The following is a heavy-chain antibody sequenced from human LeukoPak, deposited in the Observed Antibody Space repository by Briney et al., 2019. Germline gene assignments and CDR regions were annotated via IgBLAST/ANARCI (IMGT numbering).Heavy chain of an antibody. D-gene: IGHD1-26*01. Sequence: ASVKVSCKASGYTFITYGITWVRQAPGQGLERMGWITPYNGDTNYAQNLQDRVTMTTDTSTSTAYMELRSLRSDDTAVYFCARVAGVSYNYFDSWGQGTLVTVSS. J-gene: IGHJ4*02. CDR2: ITPYNGDT. CDR3: ARVAGVSYNYFDS. CDR1: GYTFITYG. V-gene: IGHV1-18*01.